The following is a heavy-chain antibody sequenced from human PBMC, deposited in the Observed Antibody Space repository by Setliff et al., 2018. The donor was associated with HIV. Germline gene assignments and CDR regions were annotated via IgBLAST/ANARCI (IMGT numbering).Heavy chain of an antibody. CDR1: GDTLSDYY. V-gene: IGHV1-2*02. Sequence: ASVKVSCKASGDTLSDYYIHWVRQAPGQGLEWMGWINPDSGGTNYAQKFQGRVTITRDTSLNTDYMEVRSLRSDDTAVYYCATDLGSHALDPWGQGTLVTVSS. J-gene: IGHJ5*02. CDR3: ATDLGSHALDP. D-gene: IGHD6-13*01. CDR2: INPDSGGT.